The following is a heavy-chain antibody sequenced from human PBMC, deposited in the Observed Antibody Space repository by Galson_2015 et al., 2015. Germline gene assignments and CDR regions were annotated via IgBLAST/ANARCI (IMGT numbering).Heavy chain of an antibody. Sequence: SLRLSCAASGFTFSKFGMSWVRQTPGKGLEWVSSIIGSGFSTYLADSVKGRFAISRDNFRNTVSLQMNSLRAEDSALYYCAKDVPYIWDDGLGAFELGGQGKMVAAS. CDR2: IIGSGFST. CDR1: GFTFSKFG. V-gene: IGHV3-23*01. CDR3: AKDVPYIWDDGLGAFEL. J-gene: IGHJ3*01. D-gene: IGHD1-20*01.